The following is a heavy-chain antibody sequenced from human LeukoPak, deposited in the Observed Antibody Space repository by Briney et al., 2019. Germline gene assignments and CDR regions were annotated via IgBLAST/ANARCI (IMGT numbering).Heavy chain of an antibody. D-gene: IGHD3-22*01. V-gene: IGHV4-39*01. J-gene: IGHJ4*02. CDR2: IYSGGNT. CDR1: GASIGSSGYY. Sequence: SETLSLTCTVSGASIGSSGYYWGWIRQPPGKGLEWIGSIYSGGNTYYNPSLKSRVTISVDTSKNQFSLKLSSVTAADTAVYYCARHRNYYDSSGYGPFEYWGQGTLVTVSS. CDR3: ARHRNYYDSSGYGPFEY.